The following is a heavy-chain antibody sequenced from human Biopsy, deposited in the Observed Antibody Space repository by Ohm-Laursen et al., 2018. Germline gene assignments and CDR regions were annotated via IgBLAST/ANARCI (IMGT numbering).Heavy chain of an antibody. CDR2: IMSLYNTT. CDR1: GGMFNSYT. Sequence: SVKVSCKASGGMFNSYTINWLRQAPGQGLQWMGGIMSLYNTTNYAQKFWDRITVTADKSTNTVYMTLSSLTSEDTAVYFCARGLGGYDYWYFDLWGRGTLVIASS. CDR3: ARGLGGYDYWYFDL. D-gene: IGHD5-12*01. V-gene: IGHV1-69*06. J-gene: IGHJ2*01.